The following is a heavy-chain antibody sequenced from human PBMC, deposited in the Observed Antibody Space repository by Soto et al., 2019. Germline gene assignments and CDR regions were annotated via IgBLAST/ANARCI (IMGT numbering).Heavy chain of an antibody. CDR3: ARTFMTTVVTPRRHYYYGMDV. D-gene: IGHD4-17*01. J-gene: IGHJ6*02. CDR1: GFSLSTSGMC. Sequence: SGPTLVNPTQTLTLTCTFSGFSLSTSGMCVSWIRQPPGKALEWLALIDWDDDKYYSTSLKTRHTISKDTSKNQVVLTMTNMDPVDTATYYCARTFMTTVVTPRRHYYYGMDVWGQGTTVTVSS. CDR2: IDWDDDK. V-gene: IGHV2-70*01.